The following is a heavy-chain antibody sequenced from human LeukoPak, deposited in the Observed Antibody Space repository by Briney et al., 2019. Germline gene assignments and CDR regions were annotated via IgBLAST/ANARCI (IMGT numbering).Heavy chain of an antibody. CDR1: GFTFSIYS. Sequence: GGSLRLSCAASGFTFSIYSMNWVRQAPGKGLERVSSISSSTSYIYYADSVKGRSTISRDNARNSLYLQMNSLRAEDTAVYYCARDLNDAFDIWGQGTMVTVSS. V-gene: IGHV3-21*01. CDR3: ARDLNDAFDI. J-gene: IGHJ3*02. CDR2: ISSSTSYI.